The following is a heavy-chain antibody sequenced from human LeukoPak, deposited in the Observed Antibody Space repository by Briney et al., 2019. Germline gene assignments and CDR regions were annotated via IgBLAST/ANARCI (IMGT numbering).Heavy chain of an antibody. D-gene: IGHD2-2*01. CDR1: GGSISSYY. V-gene: IGHV4-59*08. J-gene: IGHJ5*02. CDR2: IYYSGST. Sequence: SETLSLTCTVSGGSISSYYWSWIRQPPGRGLEWIGYIYYSGSTNYNPSLKSRVTISVDTSKNQFSLKLSSVTAADTAVYYCARSSCSSTSCYAGGRGFDPWGQGTLVTVSS. CDR3: ARSSCSSTSCYAGGRGFDP.